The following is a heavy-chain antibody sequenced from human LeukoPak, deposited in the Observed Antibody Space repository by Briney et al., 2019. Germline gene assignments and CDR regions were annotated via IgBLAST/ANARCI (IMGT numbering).Heavy chain of an antibody. CDR2: ISGSGGSI. V-gene: IGHV3-23*01. J-gene: IGHJ4*02. CDR3: AGASTTYPHFDY. CDR1: GFTFSSYA. D-gene: IGHD4-17*01. Sequence: GGSLRLSCAASGFTFSSYAMSWVRQAPGKGLGWVSAISGSGGSIYYADSVKGRFTISRDNSKNTLYLQMNSLRAEDTAVYYCAGASTTYPHFDYWGQGTLVTVSS.